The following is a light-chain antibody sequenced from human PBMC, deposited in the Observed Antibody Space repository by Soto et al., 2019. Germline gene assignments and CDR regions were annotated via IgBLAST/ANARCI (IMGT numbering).Light chain of an antibody. CDR1: QSLTNSF. CDR2: DTS. CDR3: QPYGSSAT. J-gene: IGKJ1*01. Sequence: EFVLTQSPGTLSLSPGERATLSCRASQSLTNSFIAWYQQKPGQAPRLLIYDTSSRASGIPDRFSGSGSGTDFTLTISRLETEDFAVDYCQPYGSSATFGQGTKVDIK. V-gene: IGKV3-20*01.